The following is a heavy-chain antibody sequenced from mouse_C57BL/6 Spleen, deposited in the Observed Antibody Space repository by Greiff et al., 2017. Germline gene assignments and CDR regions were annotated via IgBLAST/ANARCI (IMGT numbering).Heavy chain of an antibody. CDR3: ASYSNYVYFDV. CDR2: IYPRDGST. Sequence: VQGVESGPELVKPGASVKLSCKASGYTFTSYDINWVKQRPGQGLEWIGWIYPRDGSTKYNEKFKGKATLTVDTSSSTAYMELHSLTSEDSAVYFCASYSNYVYFDVWGTGTTVTVSS. J-gene: IGHJ1*03. D-gene: IGHD2-5*01. CDR1: GYTFTSYD. V-gene: IGHV1-85*01.